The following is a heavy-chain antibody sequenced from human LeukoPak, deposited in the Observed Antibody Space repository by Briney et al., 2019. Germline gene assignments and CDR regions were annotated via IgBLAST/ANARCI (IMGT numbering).Heavy chain of an antibody. CDR3: AREVVGATEFDY. CDR1: GFTVSDHY. J-gene: IGHJ4*02. CDR2: TKNKANSYTT. V-gene: IGHV3-72*01. Sequence: GGSLRLSCAASGFTVSDHYMDWVRQAPGKGLEWVGRTKNKANSYTTEYAASVKGRFTISRDDSKNSLYLQMNSLKTEDTAVYYCAREVVGATEFDYWGQGALVTVSS. D-gene: IGHD1-26*01.